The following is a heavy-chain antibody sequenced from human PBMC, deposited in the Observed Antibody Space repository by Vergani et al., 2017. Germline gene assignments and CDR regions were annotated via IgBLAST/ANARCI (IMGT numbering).Heavy chain of an antibody. J-gene: IGHJ5*02. D-gene: IGHD1-7*01. CDR2: INPSGGST. V-gene: IGHV1-46*01. Sequence: QVQLVQSGAEVKKPGASVKVSCKASGYTFTSYYMHWVRKAPGQGLEWIGIINPSGGSTSYAQKFQGRVTMTRDTSTSTVYMELSSLRSEDTAVYYCARDKGEGQLELHWFDPWGQGTLVTVSS. CDR3: ARDKGEGQLELHWFDP. CDR1: GYTFTSYY.